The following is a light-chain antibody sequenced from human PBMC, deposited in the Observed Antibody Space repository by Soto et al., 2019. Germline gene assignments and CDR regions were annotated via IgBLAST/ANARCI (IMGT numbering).Light chain of an antibody. CDR1: QRVNSN. V-gene: IGKV3-15*01. Sequence: ELVMTQSPTTLSVSPGERANLSCRASQRVNSNLAWYQQKPGQAPRLLIYGASTRATGIPARFSGSGSGTEFTLTISSLQSEDFAVYYCQQYNKWPPLTFGGGTKVEIK. J-gene: IGKJ4*01. CDR2: GAS. CDR3: QQYNKWPPLT.